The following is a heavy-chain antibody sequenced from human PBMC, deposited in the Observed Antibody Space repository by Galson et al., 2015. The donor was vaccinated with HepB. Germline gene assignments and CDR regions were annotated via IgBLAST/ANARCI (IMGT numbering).Heavy chain of an antibody. CDR1: GDSVSSNSAA. D-gene: IGHD5-24*01. CDR2: TYYRSKWYS. V-gene: IGHV6-1*01. CDR3: ARPMATGVDAFDI. J-gene: IGHJ3*02. Sequence: CAISGDSVSSNSAAWNWIRQSPSRGLEWLGRTYYRSKWYSDYAVSVKSRITINPDTSKNQFSLQLNSVTAADTAVYYCARPMATGVDAFDIWGQGTMVTVSS.